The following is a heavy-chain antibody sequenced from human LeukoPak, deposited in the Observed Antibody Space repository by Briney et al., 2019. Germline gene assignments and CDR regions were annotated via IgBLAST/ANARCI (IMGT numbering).Heavy chain of an antibody. D-gene: IGHD2-2*01. J-gene: IGHJ5*02. CDR3: ARHRVVVVPAARAIGYVWFDP. Sequence: SETLSLTCTVSGGSISSSSYYWGWIRQPPGKGLEWIGSIYYSGSTYYNPSLKSRVTISVDTYKNQFSLKLSSVTAADTAVYYCARHRVVVVPAARAIGYVWFDPWGQGTLVTVSS. V-gene: IGHV4-39*01. CDR1: GGSISSSSYY. CDR2: IYYSGST.